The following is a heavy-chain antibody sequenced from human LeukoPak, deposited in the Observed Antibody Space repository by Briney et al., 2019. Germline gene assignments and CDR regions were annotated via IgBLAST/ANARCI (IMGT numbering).Heavy chain of an antibody. CDR1: GGSISGYY. CDR3: ARARIAAAGTPFEDY. V-gene: IGHV4-59*12. D-gene: IGHD6-13*01. CDR2: IYYSGST. Sequence: SETLSLTCTVSGGSISGYYWSWIRQPPGKGLEWIGYIYYSGSTNYNPSLKSRVTISVDKSKNQFSLKLSSVTAADTAVYYCARARIAAAGTPFEDYWGQGTLVTVSS. J-gene: IGHJ4*02.